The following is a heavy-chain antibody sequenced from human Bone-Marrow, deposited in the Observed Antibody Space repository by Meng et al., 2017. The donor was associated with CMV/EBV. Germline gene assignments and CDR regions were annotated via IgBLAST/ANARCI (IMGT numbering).Heavy chain of an antibody. CDR1: GFTFSSYW. CDR3: ARDPRPRYYYDSSPF. CDR2: IKQDGSEK. J-gene: IGHJ4*02. Sequence: GGSLRLSCAASGFTFSSYWMSWVRQAPGKGLEWVANIKQDGSEKYYVDSVKGRFTISRDNAKNSLYLQMNSLRAEDTAVYYCARDPRPRYYYDSSPFWGQGTLVAVSS. D-gene: IGHD3-22*01. V-gene: IGHV3-7*01.